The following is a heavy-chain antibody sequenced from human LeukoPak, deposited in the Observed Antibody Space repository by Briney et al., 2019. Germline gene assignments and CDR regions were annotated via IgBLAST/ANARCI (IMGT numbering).Heavy chain of an antibody. CDR3: ARVRYYGSGSYYRPYYYYMDV. CDR1: GFTFSDYY. J-gene: IGHJ6*03. V-gene: IGHV3-11*04. Sequence: GGSLRLSCAASGFTFSDYYMSWIRQAPGKGLEWVSYISSSGSTIYYADSAKGRFTISRDNAKNSLYLQMNSLRAEDTAVYYCARVRYYGSGSYYRPYYYYMDVWGKGTTVTVSS. CDR2: ISSSGSTI. D-gene: IGHD3-10*01.